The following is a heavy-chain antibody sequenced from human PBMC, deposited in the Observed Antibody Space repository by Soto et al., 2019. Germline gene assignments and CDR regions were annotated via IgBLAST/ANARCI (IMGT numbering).Heavy chain of an antibody. Sequence: LSLTCAASGFTFSSYSMNWVRQAPGKGLEWVSYISSSSSTIYYADSVKGRFTISRDNAKNSLYLQMNSLRDEDTAVYYCARDKTGTTSPSWFDPWGQGTLVTVSS. CDR2: ISSSSSTI. CDR3: ARDKTGTTSPSWFDP. J-gene: IGHJ5*02. V-gene: IGHV3-48*02. CDR1: GFTFSSYS. D-gene: IGHD1-7*01.